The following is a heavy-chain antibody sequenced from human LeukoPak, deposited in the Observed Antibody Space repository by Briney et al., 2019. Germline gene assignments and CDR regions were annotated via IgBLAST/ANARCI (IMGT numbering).Heavy chain of an antibody. Sequence: ASVKVSCKASGYTFTDYYIRWVRQAPGQGLEWMGWISPKSGGSNYAQKFQGRVTMTRDTSINTAYMELSRLRSDDAAVYFCARDSSRGYTYAFDYWGQGTLVSVSS. V-gene: IGHV1-2*02. D-gene: IGHD5-18*01. CDR3: ARDSSRGYTYAFDY. CDR2: ISPKSGGS. J-gene: IGHJ4*02. CDR1: GYTFTDYY.